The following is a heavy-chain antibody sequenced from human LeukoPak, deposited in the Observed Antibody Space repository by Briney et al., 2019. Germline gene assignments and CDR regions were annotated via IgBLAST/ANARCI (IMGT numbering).Heavy chain of an antibody. CDR1: GFTFSSYT. J-gene: IGHJ4*02. CDR3: ARDSSGWGFFDY. V-gene: IGHV3-7*01. Sequence: GGSLRLSCAASGFTFSSYTINWVRQAPGKGLEWVANIKQDGSEKYYVDSVKGRFTISRDNAKNSLYLQMNSLRAEDTAVYYCARDSSGWGFFDYWGQGTLVTVSS. D-gene: IGHD6-19*01. CDR2: IKQDGSEK.